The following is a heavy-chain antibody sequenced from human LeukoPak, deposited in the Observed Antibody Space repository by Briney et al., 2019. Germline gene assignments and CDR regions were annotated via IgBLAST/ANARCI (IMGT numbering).Heavy chain of an antibody. CDR3: ARGMMITFGGVIVHDY. CDR1: GYTFTSYD. Sequence: GASVKVSCKASGYTFTSYDINWVRQATGQGLESMGWMNPNSGNTGYAQKFQGRVTMTRNTSISTAYMELSSLRSEDTAVYYCARGMMITFGGVIVHDYWGQGTLLTVSS. J-gene: IGHJ4*02. V-gene: IGHV1-8*01. CDR2: MNPNSGNT. D-gene: IGHD3-16*02.